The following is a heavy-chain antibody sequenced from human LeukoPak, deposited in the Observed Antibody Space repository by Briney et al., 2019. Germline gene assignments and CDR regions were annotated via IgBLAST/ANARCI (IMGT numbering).Heavy chain of an antibody. Sequence: SVKVSCKASGGTFSSYAISWVRQAPGQGLEWMGGIIPIFGTANYAQKFQGRVAITADESTSTAYMELSSLRSEDTAVYYCARVLDYDFWSGYHAIYYYYGMDVWGQGTTVTVSS. V-gene: IGHV1-69*13. D-gene: IGHD3-3*01. CDR2: IIPIFGTA. J-gene: IGHJ6*02. CDR1: GGTFSSYA. CDR3: ARVLDYDFWSGYHAIYYYYGMDV.